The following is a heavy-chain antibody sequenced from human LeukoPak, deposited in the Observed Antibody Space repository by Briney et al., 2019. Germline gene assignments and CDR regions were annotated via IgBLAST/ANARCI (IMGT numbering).Heavy chain of an antibody. CDR2: ISYDGSNK. CDR1: GFTFSSYA. Sequence: PGRSLRLSCAASGFTFSSYAMHWVRQAPGKGLEWVAVISYDGSNKYYADSVKGRFTISRDNSKNTLYLQMNSLRAEDTAVYYCARTSRIAAAGYFDYWGQGTLVTVSS. V-gene: IGHV3-30-3*01. CDR3: ARTSRIAAAGYFDY. J-gene: IGHJ4*02. D-gene: IGHD6-13*01.